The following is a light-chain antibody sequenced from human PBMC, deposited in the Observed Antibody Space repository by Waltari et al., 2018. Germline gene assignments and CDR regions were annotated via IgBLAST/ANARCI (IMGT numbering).Light chain of an antibody. V-gene: IGKV3-11*01. CDR1: QSFNNY. CDR2: DAS. Sequence: EIVLTQSPATLSLPPGERAVLSCRASQSFNNYLAWYQQKPGQAPRLLIYDASTRATGIAARFSGSGSGTDFTLTISSLEPEDSAVYYCQERSDWRGLTFGPGTKVDIK. J-gene: IGKJ3*01. CDR3: QERSDWRGLT.